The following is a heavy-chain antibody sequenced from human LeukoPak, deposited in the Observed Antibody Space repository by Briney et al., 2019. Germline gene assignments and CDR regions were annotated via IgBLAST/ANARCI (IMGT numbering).Heavy chain of an antibody. CDR3: AKAIDSRGHWYERGADY. CDR2: VSGDGSQT. Sequence: GGSLRLSCAASGFAFRDYAMSWVRQVTGEALEWVATVSGDGSQTYDSVSLKGRFTISRDNFDNTVYLRMSGLRAEDTAIYYCAKAIDSRGHWYERGADYWGQGTPVTVSS. J-gene: IGHJ4*02. V-gene: IGHV3-23*01. D-gene: IGHD2-21*02. CDR1: GFAFRDYA.